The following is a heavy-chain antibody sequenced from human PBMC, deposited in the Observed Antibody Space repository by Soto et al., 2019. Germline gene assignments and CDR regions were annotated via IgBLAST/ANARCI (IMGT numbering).Heavy chain of an antibody. Sequence: EVQLVESGGGLVQPGGSLRLSCAASGLSFNIYWMHWVRQVPGQGLVWLARINSDGSQTIYVDSVKGRFTISRDNAKNTVLLQMDRLRDEDTGVYYCAGGMAGLDVWGQGTTVTVSS. CDR3: AGGMAGLDV. CDR2: INSDGSQT. J-gene: IGHJ6*02. V-gene: IGHV3-74*01. CDR1: GLSFNIYW. D-gene: IGHD2-8*01.